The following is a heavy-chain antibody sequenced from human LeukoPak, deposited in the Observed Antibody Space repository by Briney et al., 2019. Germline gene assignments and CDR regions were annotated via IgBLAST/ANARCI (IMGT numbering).Heavy chain of an antibody. J-gene: IGHJ5*02. CDR2: IYYSGST. Sequence: SETLSLTCNVSGGSISSGSYFWGWVRQPPGKGLEWIGSIYYSGSTYYNPSLKSRFTISVDTSKNQFSLKLTSVTAADTAVYYCARIYCSSTTCYFPSWFDPWGQGTLVTVSS. CDR3: ARIYCSSTTCYFPSWFDP. D-gene: IGHD2-2*01. V-gene: IGHV4-39*01. CDR1: GGSISSGSYF.